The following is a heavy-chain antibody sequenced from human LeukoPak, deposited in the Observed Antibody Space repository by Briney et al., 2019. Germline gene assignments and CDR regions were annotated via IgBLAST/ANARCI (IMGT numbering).Heavy chain of an antibody. J-gene: IGHJ5*02. CDR1: GYTFTGYY. CDR3: ARGVSYGAKFDP. CDR2: INPNSGGT. V-gene: IGHV1-2*02. Sequence: ASVKVSCKASGYTFTGYYMHWVRQAPGQGLEWMGWINPNSGGTNYAQKFQGRVTMTRDTSISTAYMELSRLRSDDTAVHYCARGVSYGAKFDPWGQGTLVTVSS. D-gene: IGHD4-23*01.